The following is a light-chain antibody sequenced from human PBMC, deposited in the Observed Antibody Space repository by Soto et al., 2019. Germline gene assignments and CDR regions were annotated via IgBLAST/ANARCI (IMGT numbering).Light chain of an antibody. V-gene: IGLV2-14*01. CDR1: SSDVGGYNY. CDR2: DVR. CDR3: SSYTSSSTYV. Sequence: QSALTQPASVSGSPGQSITISCTGTSSDVGGYNYVSWYQQHPGNAPKLMIYDVRNRPSGVSNRFSSSKSGNTASLTISGLQAEDEADYYCSSYTSSSTYVFGTGTKLTVL. J-gene: IGLJ1*01.